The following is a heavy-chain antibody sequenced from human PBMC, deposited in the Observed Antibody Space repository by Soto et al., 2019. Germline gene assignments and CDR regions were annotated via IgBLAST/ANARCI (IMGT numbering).Heavy chain of an antibody. J-gene: IGHJ6*04. Sequence: SVKVSCKASGGTFSSYAISWVRQAPGQGLEWMGGILPSFGTANYAQKFQGRVTITADTSTSTAYMELNSLRSEDTAVYYCTRGVSPRRGPTCYYNALDVWGKATTVTVSS. CDR3: TRGVSPRRGPTCYYNALDV. D-gene: IGHD3-10*01. CDR1: GGTFSSYA. V-gene: IGHV1-69*06. CDR2: ILPSFGTA.